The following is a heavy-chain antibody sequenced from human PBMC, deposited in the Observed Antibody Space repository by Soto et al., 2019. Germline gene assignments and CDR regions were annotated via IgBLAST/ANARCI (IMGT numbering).Heavy chain of an antibody. CDR1: GGSISSYC. CDR2: IYYSGST. Sequence: SETLSLTCTVSGGSISSYCWSWIRQPPGKGLELIGYIYYSGSTNYNPSLKSRVTISVDTSKNQFSLKLSSVTAADTAVYYCARAPSYCISTSCYGYYYGMDVWGQGTTVTAP. V-gene: IGHV4-59*08. D-gene: IGHD2-2*01. J-gene: IGHJ6*02. CDR3: ARAPSYCISTSCYGYYYGMDV.